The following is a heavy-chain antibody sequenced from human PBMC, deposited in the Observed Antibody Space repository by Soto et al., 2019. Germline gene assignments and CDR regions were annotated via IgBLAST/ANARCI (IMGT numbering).Heavy chain of an antibody. D-gene: IGHD3-10*01. Sequence: ETLSLTCAVYGGSFSGYYWSWIRQPPGKGLEWIGEINHSGSTNYNPSLKSRVTISVDTSKNQFSLKLSSVSAADTAVYYCATGRGVRGVIITTYYYYGLDVWGQGTTVTVSS. CDR3: ATGRGVRGVIITTYYYYGLDV. CDR2: INHSGST. V-gene: IGHV4-34*01. CDR1: GGSFSGYY. J-gene: IGHJ6*02.